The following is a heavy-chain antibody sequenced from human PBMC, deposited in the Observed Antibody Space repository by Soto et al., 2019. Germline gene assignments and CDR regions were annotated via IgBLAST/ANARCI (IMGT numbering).Heavy chain of an antibody. CDR3: AALPPRLGVRLPPIPT. CDR1: GGSISSTNW. CDR2: TYHTGNT. J-gene: IGHJ4*01. Sequence: QVQLQQSGPRLVKPSGTLSLTCYGSGGSISSTNWWTWVRQPPGKGLEWIGETYHTGNTNYNPSVRSRGTTSVEKSNNVFSLMLRAVTAAETAVYFCAALPPRLGVRLPPIPTGGQGILVTDST. D-gene: IGHD3-3*01. V-gene: IGHV4-4*02.